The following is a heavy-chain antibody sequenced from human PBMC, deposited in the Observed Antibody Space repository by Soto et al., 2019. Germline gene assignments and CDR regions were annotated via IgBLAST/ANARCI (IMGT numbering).Heavy chain of an antibody. CDR1: GGSISSYY. D-gene: IGHD6-19*01. V-gene: IGHV4-59*08. Sequence: SETLSLTCTVSGGSISSYYWSWIRQPPGKGLEWIGYIYYSGSTNYNPSLKSRVTISVDTSKNQFSLKLSSVTAADTAVYYCARHVVEAVAGTGFDYWGQGTLVTVSS. J-gene: IGHJ4*02. CDR2: IYYSGST. CDR3: ARHVVEAVAGTGFDY.